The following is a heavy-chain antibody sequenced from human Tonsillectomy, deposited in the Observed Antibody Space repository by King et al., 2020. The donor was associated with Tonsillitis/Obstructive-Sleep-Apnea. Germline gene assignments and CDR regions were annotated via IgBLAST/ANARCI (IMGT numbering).Heavy chain of an antibody. CDR2: IYDSGST. V-gene: IGHV4-59*01. D-gene: IGHD2-8*01. CDR1: GGSISSYY. J-gene: IGHJ3*02. CDR3: ARDMVLEAGGDAFDI. Sequence: QLQESGPGRVKPSETLSLTCTVSGGSISSYYWSWIRQPPGKGLEWMGYIYDSGSTNYNPSLKSRVTISVDTSKNQFSLKLSSVTAADTAVYYCARDMVLEAGGDAFDIWGQGTMVTVSS.